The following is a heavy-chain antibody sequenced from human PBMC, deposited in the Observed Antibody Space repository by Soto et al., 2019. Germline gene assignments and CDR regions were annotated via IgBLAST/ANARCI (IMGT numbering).Heavy chain of an antibody. CDR3: VRDANY. CDR2: IYNSGST. Sequence: QVQLQESGPGLVKPSETLSLTCTVSGGSVSSGHYFWSWVRQPAGKGLEWIGYIYNSGSTNYNPSLGSRVTMSLDTSKNQFSLRLSSVTAADTALYYCVRDANYWGQGTLVTVSS. CDR1: GGSVSSGHYF. V-gene: IGHV4-61*01. J-gene: IGHJ4*02.